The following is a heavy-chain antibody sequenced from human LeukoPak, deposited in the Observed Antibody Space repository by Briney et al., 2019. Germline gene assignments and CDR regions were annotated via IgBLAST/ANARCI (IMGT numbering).Heavy chain of an antibody. CDR3: AGLGITMIGGV. CDR1: GFTFSNNW. Sequence: PGGSLRLSCAASGFTFSNNWMSWVRQAPGKGLEWVSYISSSGSTIYYADSVKGRFTISRDNAKNSLYLQMNSLRAEDTAVYYCAGLGITMIGGVWGKGTTVTISS. V-gene: IGHV3-48*04. J-gene: IGHJ6*04. D-gene: IGHD3-10*02. CDR2: ISSSGSTI.